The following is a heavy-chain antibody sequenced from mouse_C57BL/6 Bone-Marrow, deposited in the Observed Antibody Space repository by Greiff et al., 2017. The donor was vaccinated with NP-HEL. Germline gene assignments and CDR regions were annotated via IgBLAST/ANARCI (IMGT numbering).Heavy chain of an antibody. V-gene: IGHV1-69*01. CDR3: AKLYDGYWYFDV. CDR1: GYTFTSYW. Sequence: VQLQQPGAELVMPGASVKLSCKASGYTFTSYWMHWVKQRPGQGLEWIGEIDPSDSYTNYNQKFKGKSTLTVDKSSSTAYMQLSSLTSEDSAVYYCAKLYDGYWYFDVWGTGTTVTVSS. CDR2: IDPSDSYT. J-gene: IGHJ1*03. D-gene: IGHD2-3*01.